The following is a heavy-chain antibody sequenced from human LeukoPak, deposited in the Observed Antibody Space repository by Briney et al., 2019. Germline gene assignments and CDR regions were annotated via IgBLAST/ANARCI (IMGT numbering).Heavy chain of an antibody. CDR3: ARGREAVAVAATCYCDY. Sequence: GGSLRLSCAASGFTFSSYEMNWVRQAPGKGLEWVSYLSSSGSTIYYADSVKGRFTIPRDNAKNSLYLQMNSLRAEDTAVYYCARGREAVAVAATCYCDYWGQGTLVTVSS. CDR2: LSSSGSTI. CDR1: GFTFSSYE. J-gene: IGHJ4*02. D-gene: IGHD6-19*01. V-gene: IGHV3-48*03.